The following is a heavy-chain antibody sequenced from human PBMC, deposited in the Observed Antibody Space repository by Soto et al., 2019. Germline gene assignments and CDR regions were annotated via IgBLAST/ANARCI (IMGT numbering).Heavy chain of an antibody. D-gene: IGHD6-6*01. CDR3: AKLYSSSDYYYGMDV. Sequence: SETLSLTCSVSGGPISSSSYYWGWIRQPPGKGLEWIGSIYYSGSTYYNPSLKSRVTISVDTSKNQFPLKLSPVTAADTAVYYCAKLYSSSDYYYGMDVWGQGTTVTVSS. CDR2: IYYSGST. V-gene: IGHV4-39*01. J-gene: IGHJ6*02. CDR1: GGPISSSSYY.